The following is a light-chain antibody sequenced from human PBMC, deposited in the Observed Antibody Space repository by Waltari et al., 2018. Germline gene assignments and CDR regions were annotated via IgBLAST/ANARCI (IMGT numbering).Light chain of an antibody. J-gene: IGLJ2*01. Sequence: QSALSQPASVSGSPGQSITISCTGARRDVGGHDYVSWYQQHPGKAPKLIILYVNNRPSGVSNRFSGSKSGNTASLTIAGLQAEDEADYYCSSYSTSSSLIRFGEGTKVTVL. CDR1: RRDVGGHDY. CDR2: YVN. V-gene: IGLV2-14*03. CDR3: SSYSTSSSLIR.